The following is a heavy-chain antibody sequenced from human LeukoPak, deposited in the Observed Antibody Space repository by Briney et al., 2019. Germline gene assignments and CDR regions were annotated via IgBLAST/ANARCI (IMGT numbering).Heavy chain of an antibody. CDR2: IYYSGST. CDR1: GGSISNNNYY. D-gene: IGHD5-12*01. Sequence: PETLSLTCTVSGGSISNNNYYWGWIRQPPGKGLEWIGTIYYSGSTYYNPSLKSRVTVSVDTSKNQFSLKLSSVTAADTTVYYCARMYSGYEDYWGQGTLVTVSS. CDR3: ARMYSGYEDY. J-gene: IGHJ4*02. V-gene: IGHV4-39*01.